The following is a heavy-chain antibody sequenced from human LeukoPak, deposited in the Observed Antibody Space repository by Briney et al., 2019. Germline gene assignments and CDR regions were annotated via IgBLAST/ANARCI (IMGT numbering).Heavy chain of an antibody. CDR1: GFTFSSYA. J-gene: IGHJ4*02. V-gene: IGHV3-23*01. Sequence: GGSLRLSCAASGFTFSSYAMSWVRQAPGKGLEWVSAISGSGGSTYYADSVKGRFTISRDNSKNTLCLQMNSLRAEDTAVYYCAKGQNSRGYSRDYWGQGTLVTVSS. D-gene: IGHD5-18*01. CDR3: AKGQNSRGYSRDY. CDR2: ISGSGGST.